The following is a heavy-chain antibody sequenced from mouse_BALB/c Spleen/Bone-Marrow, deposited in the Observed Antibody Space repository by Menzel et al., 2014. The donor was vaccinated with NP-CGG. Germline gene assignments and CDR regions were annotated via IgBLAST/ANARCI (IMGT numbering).Heavy chain of an antibody. V-gene: IGHV5-6-5*01. CDR2: ISSGGTT. CDR3: AGITTVDY. J-gene: IGHJ4*01. D-gene: IGHD1-1*01. CDR1: GFIFSGYA. Sequence: EVQLVESGGGLVKPGGSLKLSCAASGFIFSGYAMSWVRQTPEKRLEWVASISSGGTTYYPDSVKGRFTISRDNARNILYLQVSSLRPEDTAMYYCAGITTVDYWGQGTSVTVSS.